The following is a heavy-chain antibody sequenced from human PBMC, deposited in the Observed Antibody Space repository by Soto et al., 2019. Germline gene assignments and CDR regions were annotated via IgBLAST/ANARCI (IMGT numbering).Heavy chain of an antibody. CDR1: GGSISSGGYY. J-gene: IGHJ3*02. CDR2: IYYSGST. D-gene: IGHD2-15*01. V-gene: IGHV4-61*08. CDR3: ARREGEYCSGGSCYSRFVHAFDI. Sequence: SETLSLTCTVSGGSISSGGYYWSWIRQPPGKGLEWIGYIYYSGSTNYNPSLKSRVTISVDTSKNQFSLKLSSVTAADTAVYYCARREGEYCSGGSCYSRFVHAFDIWGQGTMVTVSS.